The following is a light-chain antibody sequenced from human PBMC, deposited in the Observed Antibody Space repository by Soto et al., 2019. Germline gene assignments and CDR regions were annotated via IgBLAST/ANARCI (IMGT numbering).Light chain of an antibody. V-gene: IGKV1-39*01. J-gene: IGKJ1*01. CDR2: AAS. CDR1: QSISSY. Sequence: DIQVSKSPSSLSTSVGDGVTITCRSSQSISSYLNWYQQKPGKARKLMIYAASSLQSGVPSRFSGSGSGTDFTLTISSLQPEDFATYYCQQSYSTPLTLGQGTKVDIK. CDR3: QQSYSTPLT.